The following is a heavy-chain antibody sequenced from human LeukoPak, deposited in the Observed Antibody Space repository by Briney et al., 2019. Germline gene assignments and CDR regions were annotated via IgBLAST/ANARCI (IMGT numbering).Heavy chain of an antibody. CDR3: AKDPFHYYDTSGVLFDH. CDR1: GFTFRNYA. V-gene: IGHV3-23*01. Sequence: GGSLRLSCAASGFTFRNYAMSWVRQAPGKGLEWVSTISGSGSITHYADSVKGRFTISRDSSRNTLYLQMNSLKAEDTAVYYCAKDPFHYYDTSGVLFDHWGQGTLVTVSS. CDR2: ISGSGSIT. J-gene: IGHJ4*02. D-gene: IGHD3-22*01.